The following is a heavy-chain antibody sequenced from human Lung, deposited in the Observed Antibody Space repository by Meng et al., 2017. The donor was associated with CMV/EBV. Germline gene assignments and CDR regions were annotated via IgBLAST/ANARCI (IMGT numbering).Heavy chain of an antibody. J-gene: IGHJ6*01. CDR2: ISGSGSTI. D-gene: IGHD3-3*01. CDR3: ARDPLYDLGNFYYYGMDV. Sequence: GESXKISCVASGFTFSSYGVSWVRQAPGKGLEWVSYISGSGSTIYYADSVKGRFTISRDNAKNSLHLQMNSLRAEDTAVYYCARDPLYDLGNFYYYGMDVWXQRTTVTVSS. CDR1: GFTFSSYG. V-gene: IGHV3-48*03.